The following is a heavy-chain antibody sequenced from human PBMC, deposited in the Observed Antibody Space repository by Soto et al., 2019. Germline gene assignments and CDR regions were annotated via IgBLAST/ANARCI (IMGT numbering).Heavy chain of an antibody. CDR1: GGSFSGYY. CDR2: INHSGST. D-gene: IGHD3-10*01. J-gene: IGHJ6*02. Sequence: SETLSLTCAVYGGSFSGYYWSWIRQPPGKGLEWIGEINHSGSTNYNPSLKSRVTISVDTSKNQFSLKLSSVTAADTAVYYCARGRRGYYYYGMDVWGQGTTVTVSS. V-gene: IGHV4-34*01. CDR3: ARGRRGYYYYGMDV.